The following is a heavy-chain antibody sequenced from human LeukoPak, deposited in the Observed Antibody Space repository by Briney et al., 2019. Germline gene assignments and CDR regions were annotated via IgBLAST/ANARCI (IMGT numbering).Heavy chain of an antibody. CDR3: ARGLLNSGLHPFDY. Sequence: PSETLSLTCTVSGGSISSYYWGWIRQPPGKGLEWIGYIYYSGSTNYNPSLKSRVTISVDTSKNQFSLKLSSVTAADTAVYYCARGLLNSGLHPFDYWGQGTLVTVSS. CDR2: IYYSGST. D-gene: IGHD5-12*01. V-gene: IGHV4-59*01. J-gene: IGHJ4*02. CDR1: GGSISSYY.